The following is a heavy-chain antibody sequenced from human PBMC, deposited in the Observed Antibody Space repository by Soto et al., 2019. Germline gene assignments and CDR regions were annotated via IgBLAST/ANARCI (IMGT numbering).Heavy chain of an antibody. J-gene: IGHJ4*02. V-gene: IGHV1-69*13. CDR2: IIPIFGTA. CDR3: ATHYYDSSGYDY. Sequence: SVKVSCKASGGTFSSYAISWVRQAPGQGLEWMGGIIPIFGTANYAQKFQGRVTITADESTSTAYMELSSLRSEDTAVHYCATHYYDSSGYDYWGQGTLVTVSS. CDR1: GGTFSSYA. D-gene: IGHD3-22*01.